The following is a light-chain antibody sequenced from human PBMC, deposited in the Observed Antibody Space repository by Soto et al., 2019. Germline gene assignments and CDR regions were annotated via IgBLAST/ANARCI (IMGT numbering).Light chain of an antibody. CDR1: QGINSY. Sequence: IQLTQSPSSLSASVGDRVTITCRASQGINSYLAWYQQKPGKAPTLLIYSASTLPTGVPSGFSGSGSGTDFTLTISSPQPEDIATYYCQQHKSYPYTFGQGTKLEI. V-gene: IGKV1-9*01. J-gene: IGKJ2*01. CDR2: SAS. CDR3: QQHKSYPYT.